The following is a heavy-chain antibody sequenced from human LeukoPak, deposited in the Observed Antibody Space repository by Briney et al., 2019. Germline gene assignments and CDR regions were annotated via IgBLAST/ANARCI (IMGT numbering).Heavy chain of an antibody. CDR3: ARDAYYDSSGYSYYFDY. J-gene: IGHJ4*02. V-gene: IGHV3-11*06. D-gene: IGHD3-22*01. Sequence: GGSLRLSCAASGFTFSDYYMSWIRQAPGKGLEWVSYISSSSSYTNYADSVKGRFTISRDNAKNSLYLQMNSLRAEDTAVYYCARDAYYDSSGYSYYFDYWGQGTLVTISS. CDR1: GFTFSDYY. CDR2: ISSSSSYT.